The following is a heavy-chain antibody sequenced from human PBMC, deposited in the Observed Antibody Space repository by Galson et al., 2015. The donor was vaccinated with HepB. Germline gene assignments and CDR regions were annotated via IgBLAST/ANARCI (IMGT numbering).Heavy chain of an antibody. D-gene: IGHD5-12*01. Sequence: SVKVSCKASGGTLSNYTISWVRQAPGQGLEWMGRIIPILGIANYAQKFQGRVTITADKSTSTAYMELSSLRSEDTAVYYCARDLGGYDYDAFDIWGQGTMVTVSS. CDR1: GGTLSNYT. V-gene: IGHV1-69*04. CDR2: IIPILGIA. J-gene: IGHJ3*02. CDR3: ARDLGGYDYDAFDI.